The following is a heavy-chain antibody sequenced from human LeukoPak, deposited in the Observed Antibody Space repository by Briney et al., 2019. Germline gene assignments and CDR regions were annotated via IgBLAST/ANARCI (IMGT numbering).Heavy chain of an antibody. J-gene: IGHJ3*02. CDR1: GYTFTSYD. CDR3: AGWVREIDAFDI. V-gene: IGHV1-8*03. Sequence: ASVKVSCKASGYTFTSYDINWVRQATGQGLEWMGWMNPNSGNTGYAQKFQGRVTITRNTSISTAYMELSSLRSEDTAVYYCAGWVREIDAFDIWGQGTMVTVSS. CDR2: MNPNSGNT. D-gene: IGHD3-10*01.